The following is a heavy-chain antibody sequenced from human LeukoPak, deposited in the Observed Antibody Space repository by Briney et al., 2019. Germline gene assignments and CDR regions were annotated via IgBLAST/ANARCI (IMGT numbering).Heavy chain of an antibody. CDR1: GFTFDDYA. D-gene: IGHD1-26*01. CDR3: ARLIVGATDY. CDR2: ISWNSGSK. Sequence: SGGSLRLSCAASGFTFDDYAMHWVRQAPGKGLEWVSGISWNSGSKGYADSVKGRFTISRDNAKNSLYLQMNSLRVEDTAVYYCARLIVGATDYWGQGTLVTVSS. J-gene: IGHJ4*02. V-gene: IGHV3-9*01.